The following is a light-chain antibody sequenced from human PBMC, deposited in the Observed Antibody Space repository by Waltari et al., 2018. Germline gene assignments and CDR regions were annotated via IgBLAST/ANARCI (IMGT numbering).Light chain of an antibody. Sequence: QSVLTQPPSVSGAPGQRVTISCTGSSSNIGAGYDVHWYQQLPGTAPKLLIYGNSSRPSGVPDRFSGAKSGTSASLAITGLQAEDEADYYCQSYDSSLSGRGVVFGGGTKLTVL. CDR3: QSYDSSLSGRGVV. V-gene: IGLV1-40*01. CDR2: GNS. CDR1: SSNIGAGYD. J-gene: IGLJ2*01.